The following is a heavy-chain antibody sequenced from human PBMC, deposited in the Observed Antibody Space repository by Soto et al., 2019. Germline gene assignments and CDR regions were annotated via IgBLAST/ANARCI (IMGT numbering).Heavy chain of an antibody. V-gene: IGHV3-30-3*01. J-gene: IGHJ3*02. Sequence: PGGSLRLSCAASGFTFSSYAMNWVRQAPGKGLEWVAVISYDGSNKYYADSVKGRFTISRDNSKNTLYLQMNSLRAEDTAVYYCARDGLYCSSTSCFPDAFDIWGQGTMVTVSS. CDR2: ISYDGSNK. CDR3: ARDGLYCSSTSCFPDAFDI. CDR1: GFTFSSYA. D-gene: IGHD2-2*01.